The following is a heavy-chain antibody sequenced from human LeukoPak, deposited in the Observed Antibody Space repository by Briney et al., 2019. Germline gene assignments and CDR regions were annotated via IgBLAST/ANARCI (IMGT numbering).Heavy chain of an antibody. Sequence: SETLSLTCAVYGGSFSSYYWSWIRQPPGKGLEWIGYIYYSGSTNYNPSLKSRVTISVDTSKNQFSLKLSSVTAADTAVYYCATGTYYYDSSGYRGYYFDYWGQGTLVTVSS. V-gene: IGHV4-59*01. D-gene: IGHD3-22*01. CDR1: GGSFSSYY. J-gene: IGHJ4*02. CDR3: ATGTYYYDSSGYRGYYFDY. CDR2: IYYSGST.